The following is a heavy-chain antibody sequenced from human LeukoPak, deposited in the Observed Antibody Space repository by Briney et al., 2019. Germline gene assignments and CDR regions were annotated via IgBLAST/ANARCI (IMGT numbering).Heavy chain of an antibody. Sequence: ASVKVSCKASGYTFTSYYMHWVRQAPGQGLEWMGIINPSGGSTSYAQKFQGRVTMTRDTSISTAYMELSRLRSDDTAVYYCATDSSSSWDYWGQGTLVTVSS. CDR3: ATDSSSSWDY. CDR1: GYTFTSYY. CDR2: INPSGGST. D-gene: IGHD6-6*01. V-gene: IGHV1-46*01. J-gene: IGHJ4*02.